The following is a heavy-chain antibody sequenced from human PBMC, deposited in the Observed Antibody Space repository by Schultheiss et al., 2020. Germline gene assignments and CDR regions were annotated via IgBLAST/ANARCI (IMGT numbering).Heavy chain of an antibody. CDR1: GFTVSSNY. CDR3: ARGTGYSYGTPLDY. CDR2: ISYDGSNK. Sequence: GGSLRLSCAASGFTVSSNYMSWVRQAPGKGLEWVAVISYDGSNKYYADSVKGRFTISRDNSKNTLYLQMNSLRAEDTAVYYCARGTGYSYGTPLDYWGQGTLVTVSS. V-gene: IGHV3-30-3*01. J-gene: IGHJ4*02. D-gene: IGHD5-18*01.